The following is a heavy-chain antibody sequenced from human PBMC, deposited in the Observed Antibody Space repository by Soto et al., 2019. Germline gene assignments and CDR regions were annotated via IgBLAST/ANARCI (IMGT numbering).Heavy chain of an antibody. CDR3: VRDAFWSGYFYY. D-gene: IGHD3-10*01. V-gene: IGHV3-74*01. CDR2: INSDGSST. Sequence: EVQVVESGGGLVQPGGSLRLSCAASGFTFSIYWMHWVRHAPGKGLVWVSRINSDGSSTNYADSVKGRFTISRDSAKQTRYLQMHSLRAEDTAVYYGVRDAFWSGYFYYWGQGSLVTVSS. J-gene: IGHJ4*02. CDR1: GFTFSIYW.